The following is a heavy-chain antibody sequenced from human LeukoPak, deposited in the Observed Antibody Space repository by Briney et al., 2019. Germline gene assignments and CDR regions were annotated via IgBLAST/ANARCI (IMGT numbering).Heavy chain of an antibody. CDR1: GGSFSGYY. D-gene: IGHD3-10*01. V-gene: IGHV4-34*01. CDR2: INHSGST. J-gene: IGHJ6*04. Sequence: SETLSLTCAVYGGSFSGYYWSWIRQPTGKGLEWIGEINHSGSTNYNPSLKSRVTISVDTSKNQFSLKLSSVTAADTAVYYCARAPSGLLWFGELSPNYYYGMDVWGKGTTVTVSS. CDR3: ARAPSGLLWFGELSPNYYYGMDV.